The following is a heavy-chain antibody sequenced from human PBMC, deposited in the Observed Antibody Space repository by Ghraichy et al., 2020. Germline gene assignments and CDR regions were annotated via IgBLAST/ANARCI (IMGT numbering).Heavy chain of an antibody. V-gene: IGHV1-46*01. CDR1: GYTFTSYY. J-gene: IGHJ6*02. Sequence: ASVKVSCKASGYTFTSYYMHWVRQAPGQGLEWMGIINPSDGSTSNAQKFQGRVTMTRDTSTSTVYMELSSLRSEDTAVYYCARRSVSDYNGMDVWGQGTTVTVSS. CDR2: INPSDGST. CDR3: ARRSVSDYNGMDV. D-gene: IGHD5/OR15-5a*01.